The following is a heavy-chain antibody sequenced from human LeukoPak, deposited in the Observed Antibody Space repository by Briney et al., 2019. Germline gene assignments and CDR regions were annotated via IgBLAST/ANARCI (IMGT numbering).Heavy chain of an antibody. D-gene: IGHD3-9*01. CDR3: ARSSTGMRYFDWFAADY. Sequence: GRSLRLSCAASGFTFSSYAVHWVRQAPGKGLEWVAVISYDGSNKYYADSVKGRFTISRDNSKNTLYLQMNSLRAEDTAVYYCARSSTGMRYFDWFAADYWGQGTLVTVSS. J-gene: IGHJ4*02. CDR2: ISYDGSNK. V-gene: IGHV3-30-3*01. CDR1: GFTFSSYA.